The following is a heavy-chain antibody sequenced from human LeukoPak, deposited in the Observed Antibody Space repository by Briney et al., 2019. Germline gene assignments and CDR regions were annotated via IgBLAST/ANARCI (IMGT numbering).Heavy chain of an antibody. D-gene: IGHD3-10*01. CDR1: GLTFSSYA. CDR3: AKSGRRGHYYYGMDV. J-gene: IGHJ6*02. Sequence: PGGSLRLSCAASGLTFSSYAMSWVRQAPGKGLEWVSAISGSGGSTYYADSVKGRFTISRDNSKNTLYLQMNSLRAEDTAVYYCAKSGRRGHYYYGMDVWGQGTTVTVSS. V-gene: IGHV3-23*01. CDR2: ISGSGGST.